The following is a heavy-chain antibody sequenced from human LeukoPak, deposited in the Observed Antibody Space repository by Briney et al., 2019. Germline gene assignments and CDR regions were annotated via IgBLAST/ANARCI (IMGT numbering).Heavy chain of an antibody. Sequence: VASVKVSCKASGGTFSSYAISWVRQAPGQGLEWMGRIIPISGTTNYAQKFQGRVTITADKSTSTAYMELSSLRSEDTAVYYCARLYSSSWYHWFDPWGQGTLVTVSS. CDR1: GGTFSSYA. CDR2: IIPISGTT. CDR3: ARLYSSSWYHWFDP. D-gene: IGHD6-13*01. V-gene: IGHV1-69*06. J-gene: IGHJ5*02.